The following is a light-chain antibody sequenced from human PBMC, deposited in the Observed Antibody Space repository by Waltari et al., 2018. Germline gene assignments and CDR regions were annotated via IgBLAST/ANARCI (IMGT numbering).Light chain of an antibody. V-gene: IGKV4-1*01. Sequence: DIVMTQSPDSLAVSLGERATINFKSSQSVLYISNNKNYLAWYQQKPGQPPKLLIYWASTRESGVPDRFSGSGSGTDFTLTISNLQAEDVAVYYCQQYYNTPWTFGQGTKVEIK. CDR2: WAS. J-gene: IGKJ1*01. CDR1: QSVLYISNNKNY. CDR3: QQYYNTPWT.